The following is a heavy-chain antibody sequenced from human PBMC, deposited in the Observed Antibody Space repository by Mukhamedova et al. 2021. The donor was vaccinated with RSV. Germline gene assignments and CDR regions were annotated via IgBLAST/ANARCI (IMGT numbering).Heavy chain of an antibody. CDR1: VSSGY. J-gene: IGHJ4*02. Sequence: VSSGYWSWIRQPPGRGLEWIGYVLYGVTSNYNPSLKSRVSISVDPSNTQLSLRVTSVIAADTAVYYCARGGARPFDFWGQGSLVT. CDR3: ARGGARPFDF. D-gene: IGHD1-26*01. CDR2: VLYGVTS. V-gene: IGHV4-59*02.